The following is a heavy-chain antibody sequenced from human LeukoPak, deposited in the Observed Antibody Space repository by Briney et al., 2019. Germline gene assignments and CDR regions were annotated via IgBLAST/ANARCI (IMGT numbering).Heavy chain of an antibody. V-gene: IGHV4-34*01. CDR2: INHSGST. J-gene: IGHJ4*02. D-gene: IGHD3-16*02. Sequence: SETLSLTCAVYGGSFSGYYWSWIRQPPGKGLEWIGEINHSGSTNYNPSLKSRVTISVDTSKNQFSLKLSSVTAADTAVYYCARKGSLGELSPYFDYWGQGTLVTVSS. CDR3: ARKGSLGELSPYFDY. CDR1: GGSFSGYY.